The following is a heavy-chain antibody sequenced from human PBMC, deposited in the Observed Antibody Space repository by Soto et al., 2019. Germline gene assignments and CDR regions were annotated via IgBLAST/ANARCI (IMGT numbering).Heavy chain of an antibody. Sequence: SVKFSCNASGGTFSSCSITWVRQAPGQGLEWMGGIIPIFGTANYAQKFQGRVTITADESTSTAYMELSSLRSEDTAVYYCARDLWVEPDDYPNAQSMDVWGQGTTVTVSS. V-gene: IGHV1-69*13. CDR3: ARDLWVEPDDYPNAQSMDV. CDR2: IIPIFGTA. CDR1: GGTFSSCS. J-gene: IGHJ6*02. D-gene: IGHD4-17*01.